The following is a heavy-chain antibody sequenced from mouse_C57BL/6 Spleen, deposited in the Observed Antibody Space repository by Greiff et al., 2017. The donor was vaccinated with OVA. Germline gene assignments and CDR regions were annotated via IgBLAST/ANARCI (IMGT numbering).Heavy chain of an antibody. V-gene: IGHV6-6*01. CDR3: TRPLYDYAWYFDV. CDR2: IRNKANNHAT. D-gene: IGHD2-4*01. Sequence: EVQGVESGGGLVQPGGSMKLSCAASGFTFSDAWMDWVRQSPEKGLEWVAEIRNKANNHATYYAESVKGRFTISRDDSKSSVYLQMNSLRAEDTGIYYCTRPLYDYAWYFDVWGTGTTVTVSS. CDR1: GFTFSDAW. J-gene: IGHJ1*03.